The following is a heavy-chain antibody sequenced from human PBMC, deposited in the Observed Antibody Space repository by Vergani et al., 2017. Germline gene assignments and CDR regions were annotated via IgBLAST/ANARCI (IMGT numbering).Heavy chain of an antibody. CDR3: ATEVAGRVRMNYGMDV. CDR2: ISGSGGST. Sequence: EVQLLESGGGLVQPGGSLRLSCAASGFTFSSYAMSWVRQAPGKGLEWVSAISGSGGSTYYADSVKGRFTISRDNSKNTLYLQMNSLRAEDTAVYYCATEVAGRVRMNYGMDVWGQGTTVTVSS. CDR1: GFTFSSYA. J-gene: IGHJ6*02. V-gene: IGHV3-23*01. D-gene: IGHD6-19*01.